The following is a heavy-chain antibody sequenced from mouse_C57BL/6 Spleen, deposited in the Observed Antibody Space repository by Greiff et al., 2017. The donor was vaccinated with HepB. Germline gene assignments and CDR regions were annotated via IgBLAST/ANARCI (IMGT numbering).Heavy chain of an antibody. V-gene: IGHV1-53*01. CDR2: INPSNGGT. J-gene: IGHJ4*01. CDR3: ARGATIVTGENAMDY. Sequence: QVQLQQSGTELVKPGASVKLSCKASGYTFTSYWMHWVKQRPGQGLEWIGNINPSNGGTNYNEKFKSKATLTVDKSSSTAYMQLSSLTSEDSAVYYCARGATIVTGENAMDYWGQGTSVTVSS. D-gene: IGHD2-5*01. CDR1: GYTFTSYW.